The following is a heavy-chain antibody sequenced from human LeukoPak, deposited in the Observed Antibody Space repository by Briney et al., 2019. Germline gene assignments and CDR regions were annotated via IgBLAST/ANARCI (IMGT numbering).Heavy chain of an antibody. Sequence: GGSLRLSCAASGFTFSGYGMNWVRQAPGKGLEWISYISSRSSTIYYADSVKGRFTISRDNANNSLYLQMNSLRDEDTAVYYCARGCSGSSCFGDFDYWGQGTLGTVSS. V-gene: IGHV3-48*02. CDR2: ISSRSSTI. CDR1: GFTFSGYG. D-gene: IGHD2-15*01. J-gene: IGHJ4*02. CDR3: ARGCSGSSCFGDFDY.